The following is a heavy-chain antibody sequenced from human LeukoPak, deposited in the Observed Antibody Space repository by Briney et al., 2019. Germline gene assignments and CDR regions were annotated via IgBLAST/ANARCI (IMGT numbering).Heavy chain of an antibody. V-gene: IGHV3-30*18. CDR2: ISYDGSNK. Sequence: GGSLRLSCAASGFTFSSYGMHWVRQAPGKGLEWVAVISYDGSNKYYADSVKGRFTISRDNSKNTLYLQMNSLRAEDTAVYYCAKEEYSGAVAGTLDYGGQGTLVTVSP. J-gene: IGHJ4*02. D-gene: IGHD6-19*01. CDR1: GFTFSSYG. CDR3: AKEEYSGAVAGTLDY.